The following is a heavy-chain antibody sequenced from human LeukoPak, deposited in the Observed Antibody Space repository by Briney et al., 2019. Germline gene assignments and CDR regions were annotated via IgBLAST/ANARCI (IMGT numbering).Heavy chain of an antibody. V-gene: IGHV4-59*01. Sequence: SETLSLTGTVSGASISSYYWSWIRQPPGRGLEWIGYIYYSGSTNYNPSLKSRVTISVDTSKNQFSLKLSSVTAADTAVYYCARMLYYDILTGYGYYMDVWGKGTTVTVSS. CDR1: GASISSYY. D-gene: IGHD3-9*01. CDR3: ARMLYYDILTGYGYYMDV. J-gene: IGHJ6*03. CDR2: IYYSGST.